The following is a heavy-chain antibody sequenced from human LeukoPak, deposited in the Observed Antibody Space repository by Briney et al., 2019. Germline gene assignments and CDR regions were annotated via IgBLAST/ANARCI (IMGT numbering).Heavy chain of an antibody. CDR3: AREGCSSTNCHVLGDDNWFDP. V-gene: IGHV1-2*02. CDR1: GYTFTGYH. Sequence: ASVTVSCKASGYTFTGYHMHWVRQAPGQGLEWMGWINPNSGGTNYAQKFQGRVTMTRDTSISTAYMELSRLRSDDTAVYYCAREGCSSTNCHVLGDDNWFDPWGQGTLVTVSS. CDR2: INPNSGGT. J-gene: IGHJ5*02. D-gene: IGHD2-2*01.